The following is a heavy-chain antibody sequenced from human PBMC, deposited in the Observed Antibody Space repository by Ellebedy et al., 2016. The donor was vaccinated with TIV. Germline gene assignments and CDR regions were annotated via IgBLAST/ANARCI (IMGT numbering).Heavy chain of an antibody. CDR2: IWHSGST. CDR1: SVSISSNSW. V-gene: IGHV4-4*02. J-gene: IGHJ6*02. CDR3: AKENYGMDV. Sequence: MPSETLSLTCAVSSVSISSNSWWSWVRQPPGKGLEWIGEIWHSGSTNYNPSLKSRVTISVDKSKNQFSLKLTSVSAADTAVYYCAKENYGMDVWGQGTTVTVSS.